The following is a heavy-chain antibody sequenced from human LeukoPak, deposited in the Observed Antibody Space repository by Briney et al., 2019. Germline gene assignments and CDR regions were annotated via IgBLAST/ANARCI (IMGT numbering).Heavy chain of an antibody. D-gene: IGHD6-13*01. J-gene: IGHJ5*01. CDR1: GFTFSPYS. Sequence: PGGSLRLSCAASGFTFSPYSMNWVRQAPGKGLEWVSSISGSSLYIYYADSVKGRFTISRDNAKNSLYLQMNSLRAEDTAVYYCAKDLYSSSWFGYWGQGTLVTVSS. CDR3: AKDLYSSSWFGY. V-gene: IGHV3-21*04. CDR2: ISGSSLYI.